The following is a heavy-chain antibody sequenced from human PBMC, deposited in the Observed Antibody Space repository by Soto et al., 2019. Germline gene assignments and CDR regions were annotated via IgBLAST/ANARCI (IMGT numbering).Heavy chain of an antibody. J-gene: IGHJ6*03. CDR3: ARDGGYGDYYYYMDV. Sequence: SETLSLTCTVSGGSISSYYWSWIRQPPGKGLEWIGYIYYSGSTNYNPSLKSRVTISVDTSKNQFSLKLSSVTAADTAVYYCARDGGYGDYYYYMDVWGKGTTVTVSS. CDR2: IYYSGST. V-gene: IGHV4-59*01. CDR1: GGSISSYY. D-gene: IGHD4-17*01.